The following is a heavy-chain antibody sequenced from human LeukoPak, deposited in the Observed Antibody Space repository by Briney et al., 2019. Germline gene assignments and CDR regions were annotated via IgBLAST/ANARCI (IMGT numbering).Heavy chain of an antibody. J-gene: IGHJ4*02. CDR3: PTCAAYVAEGFDY. Sequence: SETLSLTCVVSGGSINSYYYWYWIRQSPGKVLEWIGSISHGGNTYYNPSVKSRISISLDTSNNQFTLRLTSVNVADTAVNYCPTCAAYVAEGFDYWGQGSLVTVSS. CDR1: GGSINSYYY. CDR2: ISHGGNT. D-gene: IGHD3-16*01. V-gene: IGHV4-38-2*01.